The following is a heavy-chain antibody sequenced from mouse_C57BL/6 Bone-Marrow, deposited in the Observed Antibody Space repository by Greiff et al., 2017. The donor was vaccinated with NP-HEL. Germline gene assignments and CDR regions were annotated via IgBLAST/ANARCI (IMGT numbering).Heavy chain of an antibody. CDR1: GYTFTSYW. CDR2: INPSNGGT. CDR3: AKGGLLRWYFDV. J-gene: IGHJ1*03. Sequence: QVQLQQSGTELVKPGASVKLSCKASGYTFTSYWMHWVKQRPGQGLEWIGNINPSNGGTNYNEKFKSKATLTVDKSSSTAYMQLSSLTSEDSAVYYCAKGGLLRWYFDVWGTGTTVTVSS. D-gene: IGHD1-1*01. V-gene: IGHV1-53*01.